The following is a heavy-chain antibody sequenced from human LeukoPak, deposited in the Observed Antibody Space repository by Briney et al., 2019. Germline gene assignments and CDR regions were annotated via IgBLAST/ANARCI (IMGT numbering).Heavy chain of an antibody. D-gene: IGHD1-26*01. V-gene: IGHV1-69*04. J-gene: IGHJ4*02. Sequence: SVKVSCKASGGTFSSYLISWVRQAPGQGLEWMGRIIPILGIVNYAQKFQGRVTITADKSTTTAYMELTSLRSEDTAIYYCARALQTSSGTYDYWAQGTSVTVSS. CDR2: IIPILGIV. CDR3: ARALQTSSGTYDY. CDR1: GGTFSSYL.